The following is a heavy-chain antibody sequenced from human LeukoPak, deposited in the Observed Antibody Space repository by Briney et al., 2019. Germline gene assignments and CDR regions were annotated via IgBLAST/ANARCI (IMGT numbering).Heavy chain of an antibody. D-gene: IGHD4-17*01. CDR2: INPTSGGT. CDR1: GYTFTGYY. Sequence: GASVKVSCKASGYTFTGYYMHWVRQAPGQGLEWMGRINPTSGGTNYAQKFQGRVTITRDTSISTAYMELSRLRSDDTAVYYCARATRTTVTARLHWYFDLWGRGTLVTVSS. CDR3: ARATRTTVTARLHWYFDL. J-gene: IGHJ2*01. V-gene: IGHV1-2*06.